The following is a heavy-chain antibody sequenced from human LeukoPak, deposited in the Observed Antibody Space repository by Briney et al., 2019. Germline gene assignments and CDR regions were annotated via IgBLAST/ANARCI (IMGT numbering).Heavy chain of an antibody. CDR2: IYYSGTT. Sequence: SETLSLTCAVSGGSISSSNWWSWVRQPPGKGLEWIGSIYYSGTTYYNPSLKSRVTISVDTSKNQFSLKLSSVTAADTALYYCAKHYMGSSYNHGLDCWGQGTLVTVSS. CDR1: GGSISSSNW. J-gene: IGHJ4*02. D-gene: IGHD3-10*01. V-gene: IGHV4-39*01. CDR3: AKHYMGSSYNHGLDC.